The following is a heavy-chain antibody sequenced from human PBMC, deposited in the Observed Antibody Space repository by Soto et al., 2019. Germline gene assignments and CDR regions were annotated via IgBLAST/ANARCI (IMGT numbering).Heavy chain of an antibody. V-gene: IGHV3-23*01. CDR2: VRGRDGST. J-gene: IGHJ4*02. Sequence: EVQLLESGGGLVQPGASLRLSCAASGFTFTTFDMSWARQAPGKGLEWVSVVRGRDGSTSYADSLKGRFTSSKDSSKNTLYLQMNSLRAEDTALYFCAMGAWLDYWGQGTLFTVSS. D-gene: IGHD1-26*01. CDR3: AMGAWLDY. CDR1: GFTFTTFD.